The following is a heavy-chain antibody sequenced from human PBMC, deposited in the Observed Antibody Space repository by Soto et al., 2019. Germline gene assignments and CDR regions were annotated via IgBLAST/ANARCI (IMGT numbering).Heavy chain of an antibody. CDR3: AKGVGAKRYYFDY. CDR2: ISGSGGST. D-gene: IGHD1-26*01. V-gene: IGHV3-23*04. CDR1: VFTFSTYA. J-gene: IGHJ4*02. Sequence: EVQLVESGGGLVQPGGSLRLSCAASVFTFSTYAMTWVGQAPGKGLEWVSGISGSGGSTYHADSVKGRFTISRDSSKNTVYLQMNSLRAEDTAVYYCAKGVGAKRYYFDYWGQGTLVTVSS.